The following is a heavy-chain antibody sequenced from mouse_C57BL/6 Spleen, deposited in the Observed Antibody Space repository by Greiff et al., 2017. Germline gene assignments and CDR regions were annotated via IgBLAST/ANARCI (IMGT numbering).Heavy chain of an antibody. V-gene: IGHV3-6*01. Sequence: DVQLQESGPGLVKPSQSLSLTCSVTGYSITSGYYWNWIRQFPGNKLEWMGYISYDGSNNYNPSLKNRISITRDTSKNQFFLKLNSVTTEDTATYYCARGELLRQRYFDVWGTGTTVTVSS. D-gene: IGHD1-1*01. CDR3: ARGELLRQRYFDV. CDR2: ISYDGSN. J-gene: IGHJ1*03. CDR1: GYSITSGYY.